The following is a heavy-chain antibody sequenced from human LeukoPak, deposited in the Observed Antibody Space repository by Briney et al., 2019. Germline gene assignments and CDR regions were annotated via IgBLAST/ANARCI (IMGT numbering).Heavy chain of an antibody. CDR1: GFTFSSYW. J-gene: IGHJ3*02. CDR2: IKQDGSEK. Sequence: GGSLRLSCAASGFTFSSYWMSWVRQAPGKGLEWVANIKQDGSEKYYVDSVKGRFTISRDNAKNSLYLQMNSLRAEDTAVYYCARDSRSMFSSSGAFDIWGQGTMVTVSS. D-gene: IGHD6-6*01. V-gene: IGHV3-7*01. CDR3: ARDSRSMFSSSGAFDI.